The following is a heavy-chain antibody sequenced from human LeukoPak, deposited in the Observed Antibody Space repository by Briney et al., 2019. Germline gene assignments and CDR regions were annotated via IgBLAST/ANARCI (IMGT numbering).Heavy chain of an antibody. CDR2: ISAYNGNT. D-gene: IGHD3-10*01. V-gene: IGHV1-18*01. CDR3: ARASRFGAFDNWFDP. J-gene: IGHJ5*02. CDR1: GGTFSSYA. Sequence: ASVKVSCKASGGTFSSYAISWVRQAPGQGLEWMGWISAYNGNTNYAQKLQGRVTMTTDTSTSTAYMELRSLRSDDTAVYYCARASRFGAFDNWFDPWGQGTLVTVSS.